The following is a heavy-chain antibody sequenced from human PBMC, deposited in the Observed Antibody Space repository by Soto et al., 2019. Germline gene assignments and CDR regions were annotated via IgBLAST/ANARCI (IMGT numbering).Heavy chain of an antibody. Sequence: GGSLRLSCAASGFTFSSYWMSWVRQAPGKGLEWVAIIKQDGSEKYYVDSVKGRFTISRDNDKNSLYLQMNSLRAEDTAVYCCAREQAVVAASVFFDYWGQGTLVTVSS. CDR3: AREQAVVAASVFFDY. V-gene: IGHV3-7*01. CDR2: IKQDGSEK. J-gene: IGHJ4*02. D-gene: IGHD2-15*01. CDR1: GFTFSSYW.